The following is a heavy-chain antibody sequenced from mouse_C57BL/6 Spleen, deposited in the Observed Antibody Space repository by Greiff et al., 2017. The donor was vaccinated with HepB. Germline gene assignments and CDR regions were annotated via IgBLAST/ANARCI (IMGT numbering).Heavy chain of an antibody. V-gene: IGHV1-69*01. J-gene: IGHJ2*01. CDR1: GYTFTSYW. CDR3: AYGYDRGDY. Sequence: QVQLQQSGAELVMPGASVKLSCKASGYTFTSYWMHWVKQRPGQGLEWIGEIDPSDSYTNYNQKFKGKSTLTVAKSSSTAYMQLSSLTSEDSAVYYCAYGYDRGDYWGQGTTLTVSS. CDR2: IDPSDSYT. D-gene: IGHD2-2*01.